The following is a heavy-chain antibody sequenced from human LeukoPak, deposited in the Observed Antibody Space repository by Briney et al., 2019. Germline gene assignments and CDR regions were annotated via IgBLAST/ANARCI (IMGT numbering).Heavy chain of an antibody. V-gene: IGHV4-39*02. CDR1: GDSISSSSYY. CDR2: IYYSGTT. Sequence: PSETLSLTCTVSGDSISSSSYYWPWIRQPPGKGLEWIGSIYYSGTTYYNPSLKSRVTISVDTSKNQFSLKLSSVTAADTAVYYCARDQSGGSDYWGQGTLVTVSS. J-gene: IGHJ4*02. D-gene: IGHD4-23*01. CDR3: ARDQSGGSDY.